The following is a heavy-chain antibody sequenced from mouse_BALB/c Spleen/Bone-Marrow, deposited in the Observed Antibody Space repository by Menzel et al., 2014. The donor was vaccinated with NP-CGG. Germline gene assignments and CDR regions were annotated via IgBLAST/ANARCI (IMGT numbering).Heavy chain of an antibody. D-gene: IGHD4-1*01. CDR2: ISSGGSYT. J-gene: IGHJ2*01. Sequence: VQLKESGGGLVKPGGSLKLSCAASGFAFSSYDMSWVRQTPEKRLGWVATISSGGSYTYYPDSVKGRFTISRDNARNTLYLQMSSLRSEDTALYYCARPLTGAYFDYWGQGTTLTVSS. V-gene: IGHV5-9*02. CDR3: ARPLTGAYFDY. CDR1: GFAFSSYD.